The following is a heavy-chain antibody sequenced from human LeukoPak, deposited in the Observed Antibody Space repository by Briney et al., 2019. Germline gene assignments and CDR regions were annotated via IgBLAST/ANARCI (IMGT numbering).Heavy chain of an antibody. CDR3: ALLAVASDFDY. J-gene: IGHJ4*02. Sequence: PGGSLRLSCAGSGFTFSAFTMTWVRQAPGKGLEWVSNIGSSGTTRYYADSVKGRFSISRDNAKNSLYLQMNSLRVEDTGVYYCALLAVASDFDYWGQGALVTVSS. CDR1: GFTFSAFT. V-gene: IGHV3-48*04. CDR2: IGSSGTTR. D-gene: IGHD6-19*01.